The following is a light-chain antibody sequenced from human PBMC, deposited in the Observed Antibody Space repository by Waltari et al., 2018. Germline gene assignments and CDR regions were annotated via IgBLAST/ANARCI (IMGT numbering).Light chain of an antibody. CDR3: QKYNIAPWT. Sequence: DIQMTQSPSSLSASVGDRVTITCRASHGITNYLAWDQQKPGKVPELVIYSASTLQSGVPSRLRGSGSGTDFTLTISSLQPEDVATYYCQKYNIAPWTFGQGTKVEIK. CDR1: HGITNY. V-gene: IGKV1-27*01. CDR2: SAS. J-gene: IGKJ1*01.